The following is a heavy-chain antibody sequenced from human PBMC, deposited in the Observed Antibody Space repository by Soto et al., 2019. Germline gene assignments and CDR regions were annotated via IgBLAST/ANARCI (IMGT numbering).Heavy chain of an antibody. CDR3: ARPLYSGDYYYYYGMDV. CDR1: GYSFTSYW. D-gene: IGHD3-16*01. J-gene: IGHJ6*02. V-gene: IGHV5-10-1*01. CDR2: IDPSDSYT. Sequence: GESLKISCKGSGYSFTSYWISWVRQMPGKGLEWMGRIDPSDSYTNYSPSFQGHVTISADKSISTAYLQWSSLKASDTAMYYCARPLYSGDYYYYYGMDVWGQGTTVTVS.